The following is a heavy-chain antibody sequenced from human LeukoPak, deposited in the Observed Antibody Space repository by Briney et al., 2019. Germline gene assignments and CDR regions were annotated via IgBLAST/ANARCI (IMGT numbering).Heavy chain of an antibody. D-gene: IGHD6-19*01. CDR2: IWYDGSNK. V-gene: IGHV3-33*01. CDR3: SRELEIAVASKFGY. CDR1: GFTFSSYA. J-gene: IGHJ4*02. Sequence: GGSLRLSCAASGFTFSSYAMHWVRQAPDKGLEWVAVIWYDGSNKYYADSVKGRFTISRDHSKNTLYLQMKSLRAEDTALYYCSRELEIAVASKFGYWGQGILVTVSS.